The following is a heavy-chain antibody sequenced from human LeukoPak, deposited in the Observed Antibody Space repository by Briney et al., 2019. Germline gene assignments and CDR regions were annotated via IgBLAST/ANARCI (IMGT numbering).Heavy chain of an antibody. CDR2: ISSSTSYI. CDR1: GFTFSSYS. D-gene: IGHD3-22*01. V-gene: IGHV3-21*01. J-gene: IGHJ4*02. CDR3: ARSPDKTYYYDSSANYFDY. Sequence: PGGSLRLSCAASGFTFSSYSMNWVRQAPGKGLEWVSSISSSTSYIYYADSVKGRFTISRDNAKNSLYLQMNSLRAEDTAVYYCARSPDKTYYYDSSANYFDYWGQGTLVTVSS.